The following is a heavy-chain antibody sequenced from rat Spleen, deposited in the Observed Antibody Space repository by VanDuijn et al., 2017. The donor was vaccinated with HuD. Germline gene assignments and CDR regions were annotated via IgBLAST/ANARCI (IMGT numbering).Heavy chain of an antibody. Sequence: EVQLVESGGGLVQPGRSLKLSCAASGFTFSNYGMHWIRQAPTKGLEWVASISPSGGSTYYRDSVKGRFTISRDNAKSTLYLQMDSLRSEDTATYYCATLGGIHTTDYNFDYWGQGVMVTVSS. J-gene: IGHJ2*01. D-gene: IGHD1-6*01. V-gene: IGHV5-19*01. CDR1: GFTFSNYG. CDR2: ISPSGGST. CDR3: ATLGGIHTTDYNFDY.